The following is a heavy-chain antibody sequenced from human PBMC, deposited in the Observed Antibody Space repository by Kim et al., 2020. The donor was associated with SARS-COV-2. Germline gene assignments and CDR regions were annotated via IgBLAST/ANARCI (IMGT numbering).Heavy chain of an antibody. CDR1: GGSISPFF. V-gene: IGHV4-59*01. CDR3: ARAKPTPSRKNDAFDL. D-gene: IGHD4-4*01. CDR2: IYYTGTT. J-gene: IGHJ3*01. Sequence: SETLSLTCTVSGGSISPFFWIWIRLPPGKGLEWLGEIYYTGTTHYNPSLNSRVAMSVDTSKNQFSLKLRSVTAADTALYYCARAKPTPSRKNDAFDLWGHGTMVTVSS.